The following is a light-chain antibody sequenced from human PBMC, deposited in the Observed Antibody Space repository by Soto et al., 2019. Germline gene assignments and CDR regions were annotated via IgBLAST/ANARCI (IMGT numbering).Light chain of an antibody. CDR3: AAWDDSLNGLL. CDR2: SDN. CDR1: NSNIGDNS. V-gene: IGLV1-44*01. Sequence: QSVLTQPPSASGTPGQVFTISCSGSNSNIGDNSVNWYQQLPGTAPKLLIYSDNRQPSGVPDRFSGSKSGTSASLAISGLQSEDEAEYYCAAWDDSLNGLLFGGGTKLTVL. J-gene: IGLJ3*02.